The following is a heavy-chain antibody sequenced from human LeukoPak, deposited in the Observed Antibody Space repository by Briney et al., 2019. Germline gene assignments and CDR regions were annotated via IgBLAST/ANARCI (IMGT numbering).Heavy chain of an antibody. J-gene: IGHJ4*02. CDR2: IDPSDSYT. D-gene: IGHD6-19*01. CDR1: GYSFTSYW. CDR3: ARHRMPGIAVAASDY. V-gene: IGHV5-10-1*01. Sequence: RGESLKISCQGSGYSFTSYWISWERQMPGKGLEWMGRIDPSDSYTNYSPSFQGHVTISADKSISTAYLQWSSLKASDTAMYYCARHRMPGIAVAASDYWGQGTLVTVSS.